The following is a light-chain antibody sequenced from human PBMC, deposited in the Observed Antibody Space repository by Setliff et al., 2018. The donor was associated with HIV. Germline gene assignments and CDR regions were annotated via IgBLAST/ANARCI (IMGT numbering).Light chain of an antibody. CDR2: DVS. CDR1: SSDVGSYNY. J-gene: IGLJ1*01. Sequence: QSALTQPRSVSGSPGQSVTFSCTGSSSDVGSYNYVSWYQQHPGKAPKLMIYDVSKRPSGVPDRFSGSKSGNTASLTIYGLQAEDEADYNCCSYAGSYTFVFGTGTKVTVL. V-gene: IGLV2-11*01. CDR3: CSYAGSYTFV.